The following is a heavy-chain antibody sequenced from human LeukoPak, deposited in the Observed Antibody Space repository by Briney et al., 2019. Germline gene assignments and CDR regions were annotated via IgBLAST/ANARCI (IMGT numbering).Heavy chain of an antibody. J-gene: IGHJ4*02. CDR1: GGSISSLSFP. D-gene: IGHD1-26*01. Sequence: SETLSLTCSVSGGSISSLSFPGAWIRQPPGKGLEWIGSIYYSGSTYYNPSLKSRVTISVDTSKNQFSLKLSSVTAADTAVYYCARDSEGGGSYGRNLWDYWGQGTLVTVSS. V-gene: IGHV4-39*07. CDR3: ARDSEGGGSYGRNLWDY. CDR2: IYYSGST.